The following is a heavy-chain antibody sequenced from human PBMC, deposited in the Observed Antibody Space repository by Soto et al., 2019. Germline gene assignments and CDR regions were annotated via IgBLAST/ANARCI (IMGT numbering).Heavy chain of an antibody. CDR1: GGSFSGYY. CDR3: ARRSSSSLDY. Sequence: SETLSLTCAVYGGSFSGYYWSWIRQPPGKGLEWIGEINHSGSTNYNPSLKSRVTISVDTSKNQFSLKLSSVTAADTAVYSCARRSSSSLDYWGQGTLVTVS. V-gene: IGHV4-34*01. J-gene: IGHJ4*02. CDR2: INHSGST. D-gene: IGHD6-6*01.